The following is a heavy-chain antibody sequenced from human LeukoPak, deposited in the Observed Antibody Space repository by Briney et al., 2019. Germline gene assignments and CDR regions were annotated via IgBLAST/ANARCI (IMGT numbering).Heavy chain of an antibody. D-gene: IGHD5-12*01. J-gene: IGHJ4*02. CDR1: GGSISSYY. CDR2: IHYSGSN. V-gene: IGHV4-59*01. CDR3: ARGESGYDPIDY. Sequence: SETLSLTCTVSGGSISSYYWSWIRQPPGKGLEWIGYIHYSGSNNYNTSLKCRVTISVDTSKNQISLKLSSVTAADTAVYYCARGESGYDPIDYWGQGALVTVSS.